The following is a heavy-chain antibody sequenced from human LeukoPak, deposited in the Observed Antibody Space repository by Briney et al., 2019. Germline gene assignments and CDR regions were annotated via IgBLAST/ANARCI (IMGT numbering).Heavy chain of an antibody. CDR2: INPNSGAT. V-gene: IGHV1-2*02. D-gene: IGHD4-11*01. Sequence: ASVKLSSKPSVYTFTGYYLHGVPHAPPQGLECMVWINPNSGATKYTQKSQDRDTMTRHTSISTPYIELRRMRSADTAVYYRARSYTVQSHFAFWGQGTLVTVSS. CDR3: ARSYTVQSHFAF. CDR1: VYTFTGYY. J-gene: IGHJ4*02.